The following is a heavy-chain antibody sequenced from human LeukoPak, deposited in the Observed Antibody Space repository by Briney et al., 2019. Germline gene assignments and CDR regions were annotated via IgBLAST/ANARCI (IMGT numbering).Heavy chain of an antibody. Sequence: ASVKISCKASGYTFINYGITWVRQAPGQGLEWMGWISVHNGNTDYAQNLQGRVTITTDTSASTAYMELRSLRSDDTAVYFCARGGRYCSGASCRNPLGYCSGGSCYSELDPWGQGTLVTVSS. CDR3: ARGGRYCSGASCRNPLGYCSGGSCYSELDP. V-gene: IGHV1-18*04. D-gene: IGHD2-15*01. CDR1: GYTFINYG. J-gene: IGHJ5*02. CDR2: ISVHNGNT.